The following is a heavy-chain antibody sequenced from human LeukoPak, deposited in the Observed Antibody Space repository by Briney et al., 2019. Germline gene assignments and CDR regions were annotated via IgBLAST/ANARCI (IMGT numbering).Heavy chain of an antibody. CDR2: INPKSGET. CDR1: GYTCTDYD. CDR3: ARGYYYDRSGYYLLNFDY. V-gene: IGHV1-2*02. D-gene: IGHD3-22*01. J-gene: IGHJ4*02. Sequence: ASVKVSCKASGYTCTDYDLHWVRQAPGEGLEWMGWINPKSGETKYAQKFQGRVTMTRDTSINTVYMELSRLRSDDTAVYYCARGYYYDRSGYYLLNFDYWGQGILVTVSS.